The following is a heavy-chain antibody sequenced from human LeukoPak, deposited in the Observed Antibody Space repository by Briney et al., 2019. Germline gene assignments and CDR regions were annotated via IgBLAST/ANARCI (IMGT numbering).Heavy chain of an antibody. V-gene: IGHV4-59*12. CDR1: GGSIISYY. CDR2: IYYSGST. D-gene: IGHD5-24*01. CDR3: ARGVLEMATIYDYYYMDV. J-gene: IGHJ6*03. Sequence: SETLSLTCTVSGGSIISYYWSWIRQPPGKGLEWIGYIYYSGSTNYNPSLKSRVTISVDTSKNQFSLKLSSVTAADTAVYYCARGVLEMATIYDYYYMDVWGKGTTVTVSS.